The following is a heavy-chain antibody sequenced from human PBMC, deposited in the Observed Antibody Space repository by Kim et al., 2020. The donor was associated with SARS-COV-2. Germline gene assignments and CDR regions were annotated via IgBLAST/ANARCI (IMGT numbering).Heavy chain of an antibody. Sequence: GGSLRLSCAASGFTFSNAWMSWVRQAPGKGLEWVGRIKSKTDGGTTDYAAPVKGRFTISRDDSKNTLYLQMNSLKTEDTAVYYCTTDPNLLRFLEWLLGGGYWGQGTLVTVSS. CDR1: GFTFSNAW. CDR2: IKSKTDGGTT. V-gene: IGHV3-15*01. D-gene: IGHD3-3*01. J-gene: IGHJ4*02. CDR3: TTDPNLLRFLEWLLGGGY.